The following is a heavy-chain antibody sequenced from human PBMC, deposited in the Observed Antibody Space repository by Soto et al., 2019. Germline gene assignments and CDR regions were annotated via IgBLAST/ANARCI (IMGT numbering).Heavy chain of an antibody. J-gene: IGHJ4*02. CDR2: IYYSGST. CDR1: GGSISSSSYY. CDR3: ARPTLYDSSGYSNDY. Sequence: SETLSLTCTVSGGSISSSSYYWGWIRQPPGKGLEWIGSIYYSGSTYYNPSLKSRVTISVDTSKNQFSLKLSSVTAADTAVYYCARPTLYDSSGYSNDYWGQGTLVTVSS. D-gene: IGHD3-22*01. V-gene: IGHV4-39*01.